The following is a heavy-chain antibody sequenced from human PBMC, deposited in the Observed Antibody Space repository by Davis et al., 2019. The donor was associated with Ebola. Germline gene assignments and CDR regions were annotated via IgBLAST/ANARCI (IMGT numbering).Heavy chain of an antibody. Sequence: GESLKISCAASGFTFSSYSMNWVRQAPGKGLEWVSSISSSSSYIYYADSVKGRFTISRDNAKNSLYLQMNSLRAEDTAVYYCAREGIAARVFDYWGQGTLVTVSS. D-gene: IGHD6-6*01. CDR1: GFTFSSYS. CDR2: ISSSSSYI. V-gene: IGHV3-21*01. J-gene: IGHJ4*02. CDR3: AREGIAARVFDY.